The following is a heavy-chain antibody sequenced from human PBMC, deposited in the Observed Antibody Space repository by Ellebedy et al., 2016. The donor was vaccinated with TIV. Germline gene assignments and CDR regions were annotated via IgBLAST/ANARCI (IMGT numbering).Heavy chain of an antibody. Sequence: SETLSLTCTVSGGSISSSSYYWGWIRQPPGKGLEWIGSIYYSGNTYYNPSLKSRVTIAVDTSKNQFSLKLSSVIAADTAVYYCARHNSGWYYPLDYWGQGTLVTVSS. CDR2: IYYSGNT. V-gene: IGHV4-39*01. CDR1: GGSISSSSYY. CDR3: ARHNSGWYYPLDY. D-gene: IGHD6-19*01. J-gene: IGHJ4*02.